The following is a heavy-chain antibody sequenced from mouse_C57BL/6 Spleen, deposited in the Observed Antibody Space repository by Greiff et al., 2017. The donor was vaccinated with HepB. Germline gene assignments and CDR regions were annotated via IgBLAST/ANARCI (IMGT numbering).Heavy chain of an antibody. Sequence: VQLQQSGPELVKPGASVKISCKASGYTFTDYYMNWVKQSHGKSLEWIGDINPNNGGTSYNQKFKGKATLTVDKSSSTAYMELRSLTSEDSAVYYCAREGIYYEAWFAYWGQGTLVTVSA. D-gene: IGHD2-4*01. CDR2: INPNNGGT. CDR1: GYTFTDYY. CDR3: AREGIYYEAWFAY. V-gene: IGHV1-26*01. J-gene: IGHJ3*01.